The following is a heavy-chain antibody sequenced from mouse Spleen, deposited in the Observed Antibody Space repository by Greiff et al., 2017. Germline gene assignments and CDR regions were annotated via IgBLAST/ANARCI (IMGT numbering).Heavy chain of an antibody. J-gene: IGHJ4*01. CDR1: GFTFSSYT. CDR3: ARQRGNYGAMDY. Sequence: LQQSGGGLVQPGGSLKLSCAASGFTFSSYTMSWVRQTPEKRLEWVAYISNGGGSTYYPDTVQGRFTISRDNAKNTLYLQMSSLKSEDTAMYYCARQRGNYGAMDYWGQGTSVTVSS. CDR2: ISNGGGST. V-gene: IGHV5-12-2*01. D-gene: IGHD2-1*01.